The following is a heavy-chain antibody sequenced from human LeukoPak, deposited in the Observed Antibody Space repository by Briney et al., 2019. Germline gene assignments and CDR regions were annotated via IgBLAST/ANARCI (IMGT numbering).Heavy chain of an antibody. J-gene: IGHJ4*02. V-gene: IGHV4-38-2*01. D-gene: IGHD3-10*01. CDR1: GYSISSGYY. CDR2: IYHSGST. Sequence: SETLSLTCAVSGYSISSGYYWGWIRQPPGQGLEWIGSIYHSGSTYYNPSLKSRVTISVDTSKNQFSLKLSSVTAADTAVYYCARHKPGSGSYPECCDYWSQGTLVTVSS. CDR3: ARHKPGSGSYPECCDY.